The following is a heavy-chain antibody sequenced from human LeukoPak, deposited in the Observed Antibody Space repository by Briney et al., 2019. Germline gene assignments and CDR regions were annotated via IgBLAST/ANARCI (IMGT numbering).Heavy chain of an antibody. CDR2: IYYSGST. V-gene: IGHV4-59*12. CDR3: ARVDITMVRGVLDY. Sequence: PSETLSLTCTVSGGSISSYYWSWIRQPPGKGLEWIGYIYYSGSTNYDPSLKSRVTISVDTSKNQFSLKLSSVTAADTAVYYCARVDITMVRGVLDYWGQGTLVTVSS. CDR1: GGSISSYY. J-gene: IGHJ4*02. D-gene: IGHD3-10*01.